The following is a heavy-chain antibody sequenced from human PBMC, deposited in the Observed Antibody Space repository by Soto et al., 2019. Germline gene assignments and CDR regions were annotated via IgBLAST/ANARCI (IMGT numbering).Heavy chain of an antibody. CDR2: INSDGSVS. CDR1: GFTYSNYW. Sequence: EVQLVESGGGLFQPGGSLRLSCAASGFTYSNYWMYWVRQAPGKGLVWVSRINSDGSVSSYADSVKGRLTISRDNVKNTLYLQTNSLRAEDTAVYYCARGDCVGGPCYSLAGSFYYYMDVCGKGTTVTVS. CDR3: ARGDCVGGPCYSLAGSFYYYMDV. J-gene: IGHJ6*03. D-gene: IGHD2-15*01. V-gene: IGHV3-74*01.